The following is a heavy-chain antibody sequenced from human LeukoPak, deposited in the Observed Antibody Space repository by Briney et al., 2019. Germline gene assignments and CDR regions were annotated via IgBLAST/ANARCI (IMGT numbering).Heavy chain of an antibody. D-gene: IGHD1-7*01. V-gene: IGHV5-10-1*01. CDR1: GYRFTSYW. J-gene: IGHJ5*02. CDR3: AQSRITGTTDWFDP. Sequence: GESLRISCQGSGYRFTSYWISWVRQMPGKGLEWMGRIDPSDSYTNYSPSFQGHVTISADKSISTAYLQRSSLKASDNAMYYCAQSRITGTTDWFDPWGQGTLVTVSS. CDR2: IDPSDSYT.